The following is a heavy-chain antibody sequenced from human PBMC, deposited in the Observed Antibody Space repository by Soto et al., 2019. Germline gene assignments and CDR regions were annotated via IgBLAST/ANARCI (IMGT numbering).Heavy chain of an antibody. D-gene: IGHD3-10*01. J-gene: IGHJ5*02. CDR3: VRAQAIGFSNWFDP. V-gene: IGHV1-2*02. CDR1: GYIFRAHY. Sequence: ASLKFSCKASGYIFRAHYIHCVRPAPGQGLEWLGWINPHSGATNYAQKFLGRVTMSADTSVSTAYMDLARLKSDDTAVYYCVRAQAIGFSNWFDPWGRGNLVKVS. CDR2: INPHSGAT.